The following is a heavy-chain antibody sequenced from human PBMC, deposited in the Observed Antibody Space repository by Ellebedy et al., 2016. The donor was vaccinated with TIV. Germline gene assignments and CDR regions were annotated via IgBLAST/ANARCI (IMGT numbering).Heavy chain of an antibody. Sequence: GESLKISXAASGFTFSSYAMSWVRQAPGKGLEWVSAISGSGGSTYYADSVKGRFTISRDNSKNTLYLQMNSLKTEDTAVYYCTTSREYSGYDFDYWGQGTLVTVSS. CDR2: ISGSGGST. J-gene: IGHJ4*02. CDR1: GFTFSSYA. D-gene: IGHD5-12*01. CDR3: TTSREYSGYDFDY. V-gene: IGHV3-23*01.